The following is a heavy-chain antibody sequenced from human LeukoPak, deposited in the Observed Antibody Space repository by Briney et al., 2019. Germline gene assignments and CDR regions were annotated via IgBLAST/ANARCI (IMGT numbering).Heavy chain of an antibody. CDR2: MNPNSGNT. CDR3: ARKHGPSIAARPRRKPYGMDV. V-gene: IGHV1-8*01. CDR1: GYTFTSYD. D-gene: IGHD6-6*01. J-gene: IGHJ6*02. Sequence: ASVKVPCKASGYTFTSYDINWVRQATGQGLEWMGWMNPNSGNTGYAQKFQGRVTMTRNTSISTAYMELSSLRSEDTAVYYCARKHGPSIAARPRRKPYGMDVWGQGTTVTVSS.